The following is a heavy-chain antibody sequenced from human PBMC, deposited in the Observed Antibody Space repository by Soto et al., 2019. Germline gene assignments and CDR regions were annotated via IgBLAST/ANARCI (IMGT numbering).Heavy chain of an antibody. CDR3: ARDKGYCSGASCPAFDY. CDR2: IIPNLGIT. CDR1: GGTLSSYT. V-gene: IGHV1-69*08. J-gene: IGHJ4*02. D-gene: IGHD2-15*01. Sequence: QVQLVQSGAEVKKPGSSVKVSCKASGGTLSSYTFSWVRQSPGQGLEWMVRIIPNLGITNYAQKFQVRSTIIEDKSTSKAYMELSSLRSEDTAVYYCARDKGYCSGASCPAFDYWGQGTLVTVSS.